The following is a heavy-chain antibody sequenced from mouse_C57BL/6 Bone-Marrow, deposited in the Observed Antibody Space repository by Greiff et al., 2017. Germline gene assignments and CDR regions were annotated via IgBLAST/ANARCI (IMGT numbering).Heavy chain of an antibody. V-gene: IGHV6-6*01. CDR3: TGLGRGRFAF. CDR1: GFTFSDAW. D-gene: IGHD3-1*01. CDR2: IRNKANNHAT. J-gene: IGHJ3*01. Sequence: DVQLQESGGGLVQPGGSMKLSCAASGFTFSDAWMDWVRQSPEKGLEWVALIRNKANNHATYYAESVKGRFTISRDDSKSSVYLQMNSLRPEDTGIYYRTGLGRGRFAFWGQGTLVTVSA.